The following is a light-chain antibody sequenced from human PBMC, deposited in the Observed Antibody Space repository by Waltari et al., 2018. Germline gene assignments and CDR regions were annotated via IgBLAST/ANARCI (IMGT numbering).Light chain of an antibody. V-gene: IGKV4-1*01. J-gene: IGKJ1*01. Sequence: IVMTQSPDSLAVSLGERATINCTSSQSVLFNSDNQNYLTWYQQKPGQSPNLLISWASTRESGVPDRFSGSGSGTDFTLTISSLQAEDVAVYYCQQYYTTPWTFGQGTKVEIK. CDR2: WAS. CDR3: QQYYTTPWT. CDR1: QSVLFNSDNQNY.